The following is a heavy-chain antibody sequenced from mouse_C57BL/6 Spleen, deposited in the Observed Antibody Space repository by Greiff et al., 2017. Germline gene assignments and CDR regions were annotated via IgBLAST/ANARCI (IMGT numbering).Heavy chain of an antibody. CDR2: IDPNSGGT. CDR3: ARYYGSSYGGAMDY. Sequence: VQLQQPGAELVKPGASVKLSCKASGYTFTSYWMHWVKQRPGRGLEWIGRIDPNSGGTKYNEKFKSKATLTVDKPSSTAYMQLSSLTSEDSAVYYCARYYGSSYGGAMDYWGQGTSVTVSS. D-gene: IGHD1-1*01. V-gene: IGHV1-72*01. CDR1: GYTFTSYW. J-gene: IGHJ4*01.